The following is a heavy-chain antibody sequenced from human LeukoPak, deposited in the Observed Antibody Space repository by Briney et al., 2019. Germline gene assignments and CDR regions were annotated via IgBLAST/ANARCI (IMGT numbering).Heavy chain of an antibody. Sequence: PGGSLRLSCAASGFTFSSYSMNWVRQAPGKGLEWVSYISSSSSTIYYADSVKGRFTISRDNAKNSLYLQMNSLRDEDTAVCYCARGSSGWYGFDPWGQGTLVTVSS. V-gene: IGHV3-48*02. J-gene: IGHJ5*02. CDR1: GFTFSSYS. CDR3: ARGSSGWYGFDP. D-gene: IGHD6-19*01. CDR2: ISSSSSTI.